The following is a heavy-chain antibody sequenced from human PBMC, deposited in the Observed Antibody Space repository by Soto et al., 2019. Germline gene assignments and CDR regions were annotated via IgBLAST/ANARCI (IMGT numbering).Heavy chain of an antibody. J-gene: IGHJ6*02. Sequence: GGSLRLSCEASGFSFGSYSMNWVRQAPGKGLEWVSFISGRGTTTYYADSVKGRFTVSRDNAKNSLSLEVNSLRDEDTAVYYCARLGYCSSATCKYYFYYYGMDVWGQGTTVTVS. CDR3: ARLGYCSSATCKYYFYYYGMDV. D-gene: IGHD2-2*01. V-gene: IGHV3-48*02. CDR2: ISGRGTTT. CDR1: GFSFGSYS.